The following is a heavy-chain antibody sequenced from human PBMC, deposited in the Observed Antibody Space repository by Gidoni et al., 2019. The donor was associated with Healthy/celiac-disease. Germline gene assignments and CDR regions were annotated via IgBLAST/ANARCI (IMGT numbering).Heavy chain of an antibody. D-gene: IGHD3-10*01. J-gene: IGHJ5*02. CDR2: INHSGST. CDR1: GGSFSGYY. CDR3: ARGLWFGPRFDP. V-gene: IGHV4-34*01. Sequence: QVQLQQWGAGLLKLSETLSLTCAAYGGSFSGYYWSWIRQPPGKGLEWIGEINHSGSTNYNPSLKSRVTISVDTSKNQFSLKLSSVTAADTAVYYCARGLWFGPRFDPWGQGTLITVSS.